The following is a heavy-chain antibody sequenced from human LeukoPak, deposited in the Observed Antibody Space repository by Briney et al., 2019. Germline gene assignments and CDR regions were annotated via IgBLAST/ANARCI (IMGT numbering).Heavy chain of an antibody. V-gene: IGHV3-23*01. J-gene: IGHJ4*02. D-gene: IGHD3-10*01. CDR2: ISGSGGST. CDR3: AKVTYYYGSGSFEEFDY. CDR1: GFTFSSYA. Sequence: GGSLRLSCAASGFTFSSYAMSWVRQAPGKGLEWVSAISGSGGSTYYADSVKGRFTISRDNSKNTLYLQVNSLRAEDTAVYYCAKVTYYYGSGSFEEFDYWGQGTLVTVSS.